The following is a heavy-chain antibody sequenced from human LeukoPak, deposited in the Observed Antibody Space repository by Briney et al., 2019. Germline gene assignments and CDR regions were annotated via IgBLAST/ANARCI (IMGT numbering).Heavy chain of an antibody. CDR2: IYYSGDT. CDR3: ARRYCTSTTCYVKYFDY. Sequence: SETLSLTCTVSGTSITPYYWSWIRQPPGKPLECLGYIYYSGDTYYNPSLQSRVSISVDTSKNQFSLRLSSVTAADTAVYYCARRYCTSTTCYVKYFDYWGQGSLITVSS. CDR1: GTSITPYY. D-gene: IGHD2-2*01. V-gene: IGHV4-59*01. J-gene: IGHJ4*02.